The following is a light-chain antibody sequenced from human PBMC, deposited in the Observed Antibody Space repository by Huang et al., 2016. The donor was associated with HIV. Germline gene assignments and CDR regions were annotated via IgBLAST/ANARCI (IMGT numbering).Light chain of an antibody. V-gene: IGKV3-20*01. Sequence: EIVLTQSPGTLSLSPGERATLSCRASQRVSGSYLAWYQQKPGQAPRLLIYGASSRATGIPDRVSGSGSGTDFTLTITRLEPEDTALYYCQVYGTSPPGPFGPGATVHIK. J-gene: IGKJ3*01. CDR2: GAS. CDR1: QRVSGSY. CDR3: QVYGTSPPGP.